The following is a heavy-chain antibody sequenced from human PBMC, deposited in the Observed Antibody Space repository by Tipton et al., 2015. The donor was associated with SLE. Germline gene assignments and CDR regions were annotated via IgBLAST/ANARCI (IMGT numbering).Heavy chain of an antibody. J-gene: IGHJ6*02. CDR2: INHSGST. D-gene: IGHD2-21*02. V-gene: IGHV4-34*01. CDR3: ARGGRGSGDCEVYYCYGMDV. Sequence: TLSLTCAVYGGSFSGYYWSWIRQPPGKGLEWIGEINHSGSTNYNPSLKSRVTISVDTSKNQFSLKLSSVTAADTAVYYCARGGRGSGDCEVYYCYGMDVWGQGTTVTVSS. CDR1: GGSFSGYY.